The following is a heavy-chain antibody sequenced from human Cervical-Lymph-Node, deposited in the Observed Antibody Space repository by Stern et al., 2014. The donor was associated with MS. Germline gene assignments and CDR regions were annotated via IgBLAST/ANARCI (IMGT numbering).Heavy chain of an antibody. CDR1: GYSFTANW. D-gene: IGHD4-17*01. CDR2: IYHGDSDT. CDR3: ARDYGDYAFDY. J-gene: IGHJ4*02. Sequence: EVQLAESGAEVKKPGESLKISCKGSGYSFTANWIAWVRQMPGKGLEWMGTIYHGDSDTRCSPSFQGQVTISADKSISTAYLQWSSLKASDTAMYYCARDYGDYAFDYWGQGTLVTVSS. V-gene: IGHV5-51*01.